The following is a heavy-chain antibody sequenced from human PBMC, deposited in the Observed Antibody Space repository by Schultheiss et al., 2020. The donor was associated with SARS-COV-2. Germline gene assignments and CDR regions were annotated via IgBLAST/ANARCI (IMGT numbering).Heavy chain of an antibody. CDR2: INHSGST. D-gene: IGHD3-10*01. Sequence: SETLSLTCAVYGGSFSGYYWSWIRQPPGKGLEWIGEINHSGSTNYNPSLKSRVTISVDTSKNQFSLELSAVTAADTAVYYCAREGGSMVQGVIIPFGMDVWGQGTTVTVSS. J-gene: IGHJ6*02. V-gene: IGHV4-34*01. CDR1: GGSFSGYY. CDR3: AREGGSMVQGVIIPFGMDV.